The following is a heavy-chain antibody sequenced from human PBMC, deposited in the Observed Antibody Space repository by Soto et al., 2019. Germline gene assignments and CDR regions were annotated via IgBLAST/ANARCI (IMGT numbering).Heavy chain of an antibody. CDR3: AKHTKFYFARTAPGDYFDS. Sequence: GGSLRLSCAASGFTFSSNAMSWVRRAPGKGLEGVSGITGSGGITDYADSVKGQFTISRDNSRNTLYLQMNYLRVEDTAVYFCAKHTKFYFARTAPGDYFDSWGQGTLVTVSS. J-gene: IGHJ4*02. D-gene: IGHD3-22*01. CDR2: ITGSGGIT. V-gene: IGHV3-23*01. CDR1: GFTFSSNA.